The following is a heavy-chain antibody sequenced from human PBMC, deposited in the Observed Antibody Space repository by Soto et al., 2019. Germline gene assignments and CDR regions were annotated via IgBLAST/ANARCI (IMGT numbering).Heavy chain of an antibody. CDR1: GYTFTPYG. CDR2: INGYNGNA. Sequence: QVQLVQSGAEVKKPRASVTVSCKASGYTFTPYGVSWARQAPGQGLEWLGWINGYNGNAKYAENLKGRVTLTTTKSTSTVYMELRSQGSDDPAVYYWARMGDGPYYYSGMDVSSQGTTFTVSS. V-gene: IGHV1-18*01. J-gene: IGHJ6*02. D-gene: IGHD3-16*01. CDR3: ARMGDGPYYYSGMDV.